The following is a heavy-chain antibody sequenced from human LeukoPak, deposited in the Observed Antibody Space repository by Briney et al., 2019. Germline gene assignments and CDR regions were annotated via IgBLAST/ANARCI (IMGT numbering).Heavy chain of an antibody. Sequence: SETLSLTCTVSGGSINSYYWSWIRQPAGKGLEWIGRIYTSGSTNYNPSLKSRVTMSVDTSKNQFSLKLSSVTAADTAVYYCAGGPHTARLNYYYGMDVWGQGTTVTVSS. J-gene: IGHJ6*02. CDR1: GGSINSYY. CDR3: AGGPHTARLNYYYGMDV. D-gene: IGHD5-18*01. CDR2: IYTSGST. V-gene: IGHV4-4*07.